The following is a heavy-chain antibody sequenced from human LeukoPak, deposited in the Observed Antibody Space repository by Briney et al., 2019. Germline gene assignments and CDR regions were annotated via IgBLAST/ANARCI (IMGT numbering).Heavy chain of an antibody. D-gene: IGHD2-15*01. V-gene: IGHV3-7*01. CDR3: ARDRRLVVAATQGDY. J-gene: IGHJ4*02. CDR1: GFTFSSYW. CDR2: IKQDGSEK. Sequence: GGSLRLSCAASGFTFSSYWMSWVRQAPGKGLEWVANIKQDGSEKYYVDSVKGRFTISRDNAKNSLYLQMNSLRAEDTAVYYCARDRRLVVAATQGDYWDQGTLVTVSS.